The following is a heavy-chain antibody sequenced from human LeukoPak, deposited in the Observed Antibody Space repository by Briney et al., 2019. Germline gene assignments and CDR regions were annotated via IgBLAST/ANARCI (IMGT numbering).Heavy chain of an antibody. CDR2: ISSSSYI. Sequence: GGSLRLSCAASGFTFSSYSMNWVRQAPGKGLEWVSSISSSSYIYYADSVKGRFTISRDNAKNSLYLQMNSLRAEDTAVYYCARSLQLGGNFDYWGQGTLVTVSS. CDR3: ARSLQLGGNFDY. V-gene: IGHV3-21*01. J-gene: IGHJ4*02. CDR1: GFTFSSYS. D-gene: IGHD6-6*01.